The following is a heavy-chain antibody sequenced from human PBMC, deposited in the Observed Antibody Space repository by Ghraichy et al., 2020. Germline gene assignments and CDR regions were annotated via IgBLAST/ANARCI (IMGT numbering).Heavy chain of an antibody. J-gene: IGHJ4*02. CDR3: AKVGSGSYYNGGGPYYFDY. V-gene: IGHV3-23*01. CDR2: ISGSGGST. Sequence: GGSLRLPCAASGFTFSSYAMSWVRQAPGKGLEWVSAISGSGGSTYYADSVKGRFTISRDNSKNTLYLQMNSLRAEDTAVYYCAKVGSGSYYNGGGPYYFDYWGQGTLVTVSS. D-gene: IGHD3-10*01. CDR1: GFTFSSYA.